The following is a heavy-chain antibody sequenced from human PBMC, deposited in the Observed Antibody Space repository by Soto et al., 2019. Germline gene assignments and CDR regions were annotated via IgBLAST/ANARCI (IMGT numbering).Heavy chain of an antibody. D-gene: IGHD6-13*01. V-gene: IGHV1-69*13. CDR1: GGTFSSYA. J-gene: IGHJ6*03. CDR3: ARGEPSAASGPEYMDV. CDR2: IIPIFGTA. Sequence: ASVKVSCKASGGTFSSYAISWVRQAPGQGLEWMGGIIPIFGTANYAQKFQGRVTITADESTSTAYMELSSLRSEDTAVYYCARGEPSAASGPEYMDVWGKGTTVTVSS.